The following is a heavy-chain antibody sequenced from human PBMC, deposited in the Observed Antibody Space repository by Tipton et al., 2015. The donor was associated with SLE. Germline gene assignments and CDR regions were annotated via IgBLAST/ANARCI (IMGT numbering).Heavy chain of an antibody. Sequence: TLSLTCTVSGGSISSYYWRWIRQPPGKGLEWIGYIYYSGSTNYNPPLKSRVTISVDTSKNQFSLKLSSVTAADTAVYYCARVGRSAAGTYYFDYWGQGTLVTVSS. CDR3: ARVGRSAAGTYYFDY. D-gene: IGHD6-13*01. CDR1: GGSISSYY. V-gene: IGHV4-59*01. J-gene: IGHJ4*02. CDR2: IYYSGST.